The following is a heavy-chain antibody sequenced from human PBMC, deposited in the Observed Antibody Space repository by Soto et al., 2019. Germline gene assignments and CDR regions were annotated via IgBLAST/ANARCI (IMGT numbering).Heavy chain of an antibody. Sequence: QVQLQESGPGLVKPSGTLSLTCAVSGGSISSSNWWSRVRQPPGKGLEWIGETYHSGSTNYNPSLKRPVTISVGKSKNQSSMKLSSVTAAVAAVYYCARNSDYYYGMDVWGQGTTVTVSS. CDR2: TYHSGST. J-gene: IGHJ6*02. V-gene: IGHV4-4*02. D-gene: IGHD1-7*01. CDR3: ARNSDYYYGMDV. CDR1: GGSISSSNW.